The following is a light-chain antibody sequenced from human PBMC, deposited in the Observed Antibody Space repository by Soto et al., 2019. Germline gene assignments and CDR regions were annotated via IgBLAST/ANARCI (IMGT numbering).Light chain of an antibody. CDR2: GAS. J-gene: IGKJ2*01. Sequence: EIVLTQSQATLSVSPGERATLSCRASQSISSNLAWYQQKPGQAPRLLIYGASTRVTGVPARFSGGGSGTEFTLTISSLQSEDSALYFCQQYKDWPPYTFGQGTKVDIK. CDR1: QSISSN. CDR3: QQYKDWPPYT. V-gene: IGKV3-15*01.